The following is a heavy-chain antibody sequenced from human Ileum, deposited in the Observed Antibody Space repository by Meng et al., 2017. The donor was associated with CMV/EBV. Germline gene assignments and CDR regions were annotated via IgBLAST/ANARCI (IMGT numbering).Heavy chain of an antibody. CDR2: VSYSGST. V-gene: IGHV4-59*12. D-gene: IGHD3-3*01. Sequence: GSLRLSCTVSRGSINYNSWSWIRQSARKGLEWIGSVSYSGSTNYNPSLKSRVTISVDTSKNQFSLNLRSVTAADTAVYYCARSEETVFGVLHYWGQGTLVTVSS. CDR1: RGSINYNS. J-gene: IGHJ4*02. CDR3: ARSEETVFGVLHY.